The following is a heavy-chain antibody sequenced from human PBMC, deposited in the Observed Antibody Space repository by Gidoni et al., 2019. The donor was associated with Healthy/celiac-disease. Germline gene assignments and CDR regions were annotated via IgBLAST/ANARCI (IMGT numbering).Heavy chain of an antibody. V-gene: IGHV4-34*01. J-gene: IGHJ5*02. CDR3: ARGLVSRSNRLAAAGFMFDP. D-gene: IGHD6-13*01. CDR1: GGSFSGYY. Sequence: QVQLQQWGAGLLKPSETLSITCAVYGGSFSGYYWSWIRQPPGKGLEWIGEINHSGSTNYNPSLKSRVTISVDTSKNQFSLKLSSVTAAETAVYYCARGLVSRSNRLAAAGFMFDPWGQGTLVTVSS. CDR2: INHSGST.